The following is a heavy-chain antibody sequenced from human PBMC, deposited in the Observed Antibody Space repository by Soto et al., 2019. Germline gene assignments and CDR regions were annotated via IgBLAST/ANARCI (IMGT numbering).Heavy chain of an antibody. CDR3: ARGRKIQLWDHFDF. Sequence: SETLSLTCTVSGGSLSRGDYYWSWIRQPPGKGLEWIGYIYYSGSTYYNPSLRSRVTISVDTSKNQFSLNLSSVTAADTAVYYCARGRKIQLWDHFDFWGQGTLVTVYS. CDR2: IYYSGST. J-gene: IGHJ4*02. V-gene: IGHV4-30-4*01. D-gene: IGHD5-18*01. CDR1: GGSLSRGDYY.